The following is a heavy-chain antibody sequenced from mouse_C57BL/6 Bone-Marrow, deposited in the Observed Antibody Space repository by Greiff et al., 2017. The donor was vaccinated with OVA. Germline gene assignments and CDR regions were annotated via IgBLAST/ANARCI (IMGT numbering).Heavy chain of an antibody. CDR3: ATEEGYYGSSHCYFDV. J-gene: IGHJ1*03. CDR1: GYTFTSYW. Sequence: VQLQQPGAELVKPGASVKVSCKASGYTFTSYWMHWVKQRPGQGLEWIGRIHPSDSDTNYNQKFKGKATLTVDKSSSTAYMQLSSLTSEDSAVXYCATEEGYYGSSHCYFDVWGTGTTVTVSS. V-gene: IGHV1-74*01. CDR2: IHPSDSDT. D-gene: IGHD1-1*01.